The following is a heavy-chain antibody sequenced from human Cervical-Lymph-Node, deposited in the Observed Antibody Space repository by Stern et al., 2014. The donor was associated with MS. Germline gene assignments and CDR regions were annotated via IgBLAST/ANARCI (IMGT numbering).Heavy chain of an antibody. CDR2: IHDSGST. D-gene: IGHD1-26*01. Sequence: DQLVESGPGLVKPSQTLSLTCTVSGGSISSSGYYWSWIRQPADKGLEWIGRIHDSGSTYYHPSLKSRVTISMDTAQNQFSLKLPSVTAADTAVYYCATTRWDLFTWNWFDPWGQGTLVTVSS. CDR3: ATTRWDLFTWNWFDP. V-gene: IGHV4-61*02. J-gene: IGHJ5*02. CDR1: GGSISSSGYY.